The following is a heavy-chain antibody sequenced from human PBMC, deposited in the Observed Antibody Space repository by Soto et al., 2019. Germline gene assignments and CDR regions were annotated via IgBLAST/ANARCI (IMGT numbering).Heavy chain of an antibody. CDR3: ARDRKYGDYVDY. D-gene: IGHD4-17*01. CDR2: IWYDGSNK. CDR1: GFTFSSYG. Sequence: QVQLVESGGGVVQPGRSLRLSCAACGFTFSSYGMHWVRQAPGKGLEWVAVIWYDGSNKYYADSVKGRFTISRDNSKNTLYLQMNSLRAEDTAVYYCARDRKYGDYVDYWGQGTLVTVSS. V-gene: IGHV3-33*01. J-gene: IGHJ4*02.